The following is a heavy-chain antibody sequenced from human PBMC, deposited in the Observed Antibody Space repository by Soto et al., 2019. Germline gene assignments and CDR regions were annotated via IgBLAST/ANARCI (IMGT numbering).Heavy chain of an antibody. CDR2: MRANSGDT. CDR3: ARYIYGQGFQA. CDR1: GDIFTNFD. V-gene: IGHV1-8*01. D-gene: IGHD3-3*02. J-gene: IGHJ5*02. Sequence: QVQLVQPGAEVRKPGASVKVSCKASGDIFTNFDFNWVRQATGQGLEWIGWMRANSGDTGHDQKFQGRVRMTRDTSMSTAYMELSSLSAEYTAVYYCARYIYGQGFQAWGQGTLVFVSS.